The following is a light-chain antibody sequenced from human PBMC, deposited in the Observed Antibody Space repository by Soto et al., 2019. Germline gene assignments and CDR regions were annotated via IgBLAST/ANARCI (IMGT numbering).Light chain of an antibody. J-gene: IGKJ1*01. CDR3: QQHNSSPWT. V-gene: IGKV1-5*01. Sequence: DMQMTQSPSTLSASVGDRVTITCRASQSISSSLAWYQQKPGKAPKLLIYDASNLESGVPSRFSGSGSGTEFTLTINSLQPEDFATYYCQQHNSSPWTFGQGTKVDIK. CDR1: QSISSS. CDR2: DAS.